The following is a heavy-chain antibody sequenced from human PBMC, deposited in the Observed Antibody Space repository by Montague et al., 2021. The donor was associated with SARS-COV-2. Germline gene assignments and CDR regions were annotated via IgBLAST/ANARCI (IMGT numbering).Heavy chain of an antibody. CDR3: ARTSASSDY. CDR1: GDSVAVDRVA. D-gene: IGHD1-26*01. Sequence: CAISGDSVAVDRVARNWVRQSPESDPEWLGGTYYRSKWYNDYAVSVKSRITINPDTSKNQISLQLNSVTPEDTAVYYCARTSASSDYWGQGTLVTVAS. J-gene: IGHJ4*02. CDR2: TYYRSKWYN. V-gene: IGHV6-1*01.